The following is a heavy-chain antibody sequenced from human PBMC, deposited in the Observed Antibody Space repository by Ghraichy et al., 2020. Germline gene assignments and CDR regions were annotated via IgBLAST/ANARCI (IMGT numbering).Heavy chain of an antibody. CDR1: GFTFSSYG. D-gene: IGHD1-26*01. V-gene: IGHV3-30*02. Sequence: GGSLRLSCAASGFTFSSYGMHWVRQAPGKGLEWVAFIRYDGSNKYYADSVKGRFTISRDNSKNTLYLQMNSLRAEDTAVYYCAKDLSSGSYWYFDLWGRGTLVTVSS. CDR2: IRYDGSNK. CDR3: AKDLSSGSYWYFDL. J-gene: IGHJ2*01.